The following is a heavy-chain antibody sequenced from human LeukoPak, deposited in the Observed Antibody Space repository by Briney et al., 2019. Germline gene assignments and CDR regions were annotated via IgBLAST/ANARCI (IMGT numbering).Heavy chain of an antibody. V-gene: IGHV3-23*01. D-gene: IGHD6-19*01. Sequence: GGSLRLSCAASGFSFSSYAKNWGRQAPGKGLEWVSTISGDGGDTHYADSVRGRFTISRANSKNTLFMQMNSLRAEDTAVYYCGRSGSRDWDYFEYWDQGPLVTASS. CDR3: GRSGSRDWDYFEY. CDR2: ISGDGGDT. CDR1: GFSFSSYA. J-gene: IGHJ4*02.